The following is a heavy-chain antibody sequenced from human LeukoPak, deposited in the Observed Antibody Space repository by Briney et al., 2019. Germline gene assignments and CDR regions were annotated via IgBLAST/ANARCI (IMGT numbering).Heavy chain of an antibody. Sequence: RGSLRLSCAASGFTFSSYEMNWVRQDPGKGPEWVSYISSSGRIIYYEDSVKGRFSISRDKAKNSLYLRMNSLRAADAPLYYCAKAPATSCSGVYCYPFDHWGQGTLVTVSS. J-gene: IGHJ4*02. CDR1: GFTFSSYE. V-gene: IGHV3-48*03. CDR2: ISSSGRII. D-gene: IGHD2-15*01. CDR3: AKAPATSCSGVYCYPFDH.